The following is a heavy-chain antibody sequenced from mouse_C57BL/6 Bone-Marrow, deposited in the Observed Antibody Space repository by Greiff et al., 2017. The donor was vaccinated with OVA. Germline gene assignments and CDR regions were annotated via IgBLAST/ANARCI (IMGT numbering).Heavy chain of an antibody. CDR1: GFTFSNYW. J-gene: IGHJ1*03. CDR2: IRLKSDNYAT. V-gene: IGHV6-3*01. D-gene: IGHD1-1*01. Sequence: EVKLVESGGGLVQPGGSMKLSCVASGFTFSNYWMNWVRQSPEKGLEWVAQIRLKSDNYATHYAESVKGRFTISRDDSKSSVYLQMNNLRAEDTGIYYCTGRITTVVAPYWYFDVWGTGTTVTVSS. CDR3: TGRITTVVAPYWYFDV.